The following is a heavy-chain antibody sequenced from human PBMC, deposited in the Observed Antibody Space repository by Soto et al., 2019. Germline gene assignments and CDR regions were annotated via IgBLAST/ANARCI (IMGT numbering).Heavy chain of an antibody. CDR2: INHSGST. Sequence: SETLSLTCAVYGGSFSGYYWSWIRQPPGKGLEWIGEINHSGSTNYNPSLKSRVTISVDTSKNQFSLKLSSVTAADTAVYSCARGIYDFWSGYFYWGQGTLVTVSS. D-gene: IGHD3-3*01. V-gene: IGHV4-34*01. CDR1: GGSFSGYY. J-gene: IGHJ4*02. CDR3: ARGIYDFWSGYFY.